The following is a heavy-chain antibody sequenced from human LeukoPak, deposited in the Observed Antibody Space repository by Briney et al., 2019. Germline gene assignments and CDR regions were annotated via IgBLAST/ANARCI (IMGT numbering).Heavy chain of an antibody. V-gene: IGHV3-66*01. CDR2: IYSGGST. CDR1: GFTVSSNY. J-gene: IGHJ4*02. CDR3: ARGPPYYDFWSGYLSLDY. D-gene: IGHD3-3*01. Sequence: PGGSLRLSCAASGFTVSSNYMSWVRQAPGKGLEWVSVIYSGGSTYYADSVKGRFTISRDNSKNTLYLQMNSLRAEDTAVYYCARGPPYYDFWSGYLSLDYWAREPWSPSPQ.